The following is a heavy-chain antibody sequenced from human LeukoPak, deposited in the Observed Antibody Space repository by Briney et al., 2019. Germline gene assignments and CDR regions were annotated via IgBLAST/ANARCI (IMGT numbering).Heavy chain of an antibody. CDR2: IWYDGTKQ. Sequence: GGSLRLSCAASGFSFSRYGMHWVRQAPGEGLEWVGVIWYDGTKQYYADSVKGRFTISRDNSKNTLDLHMNRLGVEDTAVYYCARDPMATIGDYFDYWGQGTLVTVSS. CDR3: ARDPMATIGDYFDY. J-gene: IGHJ4*02. D-gene: IGHD5-24*01. V-gene: IGHV3-33*01. CDR1: GFSFSRYG.